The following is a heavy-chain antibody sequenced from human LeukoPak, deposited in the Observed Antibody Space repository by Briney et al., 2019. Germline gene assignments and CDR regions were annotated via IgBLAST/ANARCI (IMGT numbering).Heavy chain of an antibody. CDR1: GFTFSSYW. CDR3: VRDLQD. CDR2: INGDGSST. J-gene: IGHJ4*02. Sequence: GGSLRLSCAASGFTFSSYWMHWVRQAPGKGLVWVSRINGDGSSTNYADSVKGRFTISRDNAKNTLFLQMDSLRDEDTAVYYCVRDLQDWGQGTLVTVSS. V-gene: IGHV3-74*01.